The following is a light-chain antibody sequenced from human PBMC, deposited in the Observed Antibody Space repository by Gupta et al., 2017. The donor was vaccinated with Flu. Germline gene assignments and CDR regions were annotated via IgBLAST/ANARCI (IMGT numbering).Light chain of an antibody. J-gene: IGKJ5*01. CDR2: DAS. V-gene: IGKV3-11*01. CDR3: QQRRNWPPIT. CDR1: QSVTTY. Sequence: EVVLTQSPATLSLSPGESATLYCRASQSVTTYLAWYQQKPGQAPRLLIFDASSRATGIPARFSGSGGGTDFTITISSREQEDFALYYCQQRRNWPPITFGQGTRVEIK.